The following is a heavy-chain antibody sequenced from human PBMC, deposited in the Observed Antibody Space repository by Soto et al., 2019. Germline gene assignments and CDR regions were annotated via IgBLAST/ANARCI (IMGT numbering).Heavy chain of an antibody. J-gene: IGHJ4*02. CDR3: ATMGTPATCLYYFDN. Sequence: QVQLQESGPGLVKPSQTLSLTCTVSGVSISSGSYYWSWIRQPPGKGLEWIGFMSYSGITSYNASLQSRITMSVDTSNIQFSLSLSFVTAADTAVYYCATMGTPATCLYYFDNWGQGTLVTVSS. V-gene: IGHV4-30-4*01. D-gene: IGHD1-7*01. CDR2: MSYSGIT. CDR1: GVSISSGSYY.